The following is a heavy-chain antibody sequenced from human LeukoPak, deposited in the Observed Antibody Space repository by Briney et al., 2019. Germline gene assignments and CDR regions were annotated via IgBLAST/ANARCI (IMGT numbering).Heavy chain of an antibody. CDR1: GGSISDSTYF. CDR2: IYYDGST. Sequence: SETLSLTCTVSGGSISDSTYFWAWIRQPPGKGLEWIGTIYYDGSTYYNPSPKSRVTISVDTSKNQFSLRLSSVTAADTALYYCARQGASALRNFDPWGQGTLVTVSS. V-gene: IGHV4-39*01. J-gene: IGHJ5*02. D-gene: IGHD3-16*01. CDR3: ARQGASALRNFDP.